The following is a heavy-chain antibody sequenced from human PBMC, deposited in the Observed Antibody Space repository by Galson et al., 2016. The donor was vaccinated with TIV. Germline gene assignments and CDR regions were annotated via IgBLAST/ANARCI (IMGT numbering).Heavy chain of an antibody. CDR3: AKTPVDIVAAPAAKPGYYFDY. CDR2: SSGSCDTI. Sequence: SLRLSCAASGFTFNTNTMSWIRQAPGKGLEWASTSSGSCDTIYYADSVKGRFTISRENSKGTIYLQMSSLRVDDTAIYYCAKTPVDIVAAPAAKPGYYFDYWGQGTLVTVSS. V-gene: IGHV3-23*01. D-gene: IGHD2-2*02. CDR1: GFTFNTNT. J-gene: IGHJ4*02.